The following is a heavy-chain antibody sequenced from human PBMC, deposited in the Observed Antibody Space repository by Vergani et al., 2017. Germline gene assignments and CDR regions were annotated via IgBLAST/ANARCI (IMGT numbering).Heavy chain of an antibody. Sequence: EVQLVESGGSLVKPGGSLKLSCAASGFTFSNAWMSWVRQAPGKGLEWVSYISSSSSTIYYADSVKGRFTISRDNAKNSLYLQMNSLRAEDTAVYYCARVLGQYDFWGQGTLVTVSS. D-gene: IGHD3-3*01. CDR3: ARVLGQYDF. J-gene: IGHJ4*02. V-gene: IGHV3-48*01. CDR1: GFTFSNAW. CDR2: ISSSSSTI.